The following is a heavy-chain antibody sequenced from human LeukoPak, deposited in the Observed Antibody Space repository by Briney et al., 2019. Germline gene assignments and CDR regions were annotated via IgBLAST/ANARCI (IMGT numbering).Heavy chain of an antibody. V-gene: IGHV1-2*02. Sequence: ASVKVSCKASGYTFTGYYMHWVRQAPGQGLEWMGWINPNSGDTNYAQKFQGRVTMTRDTSISTAYMELSRLRSDDTAVYYCARERCGGSCYSVLGINPRFDPWGQGTLVTVSS. CDR1: GYTFTGYY. CDR2: INPNSGDT. J-gene: IGHJ5*02. CDR3: ARERCGGSCYSVLGINPRFDP. D-gene: IGHD2-15*01.